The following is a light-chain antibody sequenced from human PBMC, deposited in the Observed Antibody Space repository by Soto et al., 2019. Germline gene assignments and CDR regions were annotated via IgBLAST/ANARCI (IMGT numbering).Light chain of an antibody. J-gene: IGKJ1*01. CDR1: QSGTDSQ. CDR2: GAS. CDR3: QSDGRLIP. Sequence: SAVAVSLKKEKITILCCRASQSGTDSQLAWYQQKPGQAPRLLISGASRRATGIPDRFSGSGSGTDFTLTFSSLADEDFAVYCWQSDGRLIPFAEGTMLDVK. V-gene: IGKV3-20*01.